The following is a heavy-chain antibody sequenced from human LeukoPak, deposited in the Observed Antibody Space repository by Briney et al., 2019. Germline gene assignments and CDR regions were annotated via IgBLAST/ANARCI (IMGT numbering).Heavy chain of an antibody. CDR1: GGSISSGGYY. J-gene: IGHJ4*02. CDR3: ASRIAAAGTCFGY. D-gene: IGHD6-13*01. V-gene: IGHV4-30-2*01. CDR2: IYHSGST. Sequence: SETLSLTCTVSGGSISSGGYYWSWIRQPPGKGLEWIGYIYHSGSTYYNPSLKSRVTISVDKSKNQFSLKLSSVTAADTAVYYCASRIAAAGTCFGYWGQGTLVTVSS.